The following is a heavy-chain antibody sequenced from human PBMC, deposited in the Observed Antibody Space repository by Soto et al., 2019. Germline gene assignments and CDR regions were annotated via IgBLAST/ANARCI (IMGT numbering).Heavy chain of an antibody. CDR2: VYYGGRS. CDR1: SAPVSSTTYT. Sequence: SETLSLTCTVSSAPVSSTTYTWGWIRQPPGKGLEWVASVYYGGRSYYNPSLNSRVTISVDTSKNQFSLKLSSVIAADTAVYYCARATSGTGVKRYSGYARYRYFDYWGQGTLVTVSS. J-gene: IGHJ4*02. D-gene: IGHD5-12*01. V-gene: IGHV4-39*01. CDR3: ARATSGTGVKRYSGYARYRYFDY.